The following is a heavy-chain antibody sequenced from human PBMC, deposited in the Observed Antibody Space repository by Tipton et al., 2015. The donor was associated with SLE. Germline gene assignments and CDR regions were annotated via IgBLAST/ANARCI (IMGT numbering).Heavy chain of an antibody. Sequence: SLRLFCVASGFTFSNYEMTWVRQAPGKGLEWVAYVSASGSPINYADSVKGRFTVSRDNAKRSLYLQMSNLRAEDTALYYCARGYCPGGVCYTDYFDYWGQGTLVTVAS. D-gene: IGHD2-8*02. V-gene: IGHV3-48*03. J-gene: IGHJ4*02. CDR3: ARGYCPGGVCYTDYFDY. CDR1: GFTFSNYE. CDR2: VSASGSPI.